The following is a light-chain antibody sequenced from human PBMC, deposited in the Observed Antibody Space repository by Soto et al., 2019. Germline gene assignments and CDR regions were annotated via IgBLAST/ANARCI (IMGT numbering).Light chain of an antibody. V-gene: IGKV3D-20*02. CDR2: GAS. J-gene: IGKJ5*01. Sequence: EIVLTQSPGTLSLSPGERATLSCRAIQSVSSSYLAWYQQKPGQAPRLLIYGASSRATGIPDRFSGSGSGTDFTLTISRLEPEDFAVYYCQQRSNWPPWTFGQGTRLETK. CDR3: QQRSNWPPWT. CDR1: QSVSSSY.